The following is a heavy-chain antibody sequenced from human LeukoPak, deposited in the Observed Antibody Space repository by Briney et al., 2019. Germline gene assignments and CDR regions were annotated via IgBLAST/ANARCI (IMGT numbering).Heavy chain of an antibody. CDR2: INHSGSA. V-gene: IGHV4-34*01. CDR3: ARGQGTVTTH. D-gene: IGHD4-17*01. CDR1: GGSFSGYY. J-gene: IGHJ4*02. Sequence: SETLSLTCAVSGGSFSGYYWTWIRQPPGKGLEWIGEINHSGSANYNPSFKSRVTISLDTSKNQFSLNLSSVTAADTAVYYCARGQGTVTTHWGQGTLVTVSS.